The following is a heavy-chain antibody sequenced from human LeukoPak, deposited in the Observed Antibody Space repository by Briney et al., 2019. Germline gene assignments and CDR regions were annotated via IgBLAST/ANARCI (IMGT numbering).Heavy chain of an antibody. D-gene: IGHD6-19*01. CDR1: GFTFSSYE. CDR2: ISSSGSTI. CDR3: ARGPGVSGWYNY. Sequence: GGSLRLSCAASGFTFSSYEMNWVRQAPGKGLEWVSYISSSGSTIYYADSVKGRFTISRDNAKNSLYLQMNSLRAEDTAVYYCARGPGVSGWYNYWGQGTLVTVSS. V-gene: IGHV3-48*03. J-gene: IGHJ4*02.